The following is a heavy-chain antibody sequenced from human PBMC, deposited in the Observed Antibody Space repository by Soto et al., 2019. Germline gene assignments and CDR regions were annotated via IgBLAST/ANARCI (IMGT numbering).Heavy chain of an antibody. CDR2: IYYSGST. Sequence: SQTLSLTCTVSGGSISSSSYYWGWIRQPPGKGLEWIGSIYYSGSTYYNPSLKSRVTISVDTSKNQFSLKLSSVTAADTAVYYCARAAYYYGSGSYKGFDPWGQGTLVTVSS. CDR3: ARAAYYYGSGSYKGFDP. J-gene: IGHJ5*02. V-gene: IGHV4-39*01. CDR1: GGSISSSSYY. D-gene: IGHD3-10*01.